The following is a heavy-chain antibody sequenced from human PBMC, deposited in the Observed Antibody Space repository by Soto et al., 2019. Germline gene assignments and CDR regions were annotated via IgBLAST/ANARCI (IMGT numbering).Heavy chain of an antibody. CDR3: ARLGQFDY. CDR2: ISFSGSTI. D-gene: IGHD7-27*01. J-gene: IGHJ4*02. Sequence: QVQLVEPGGGLVKPGGSRRLSWAAFGFTLSDYSIPWIRQAPGRGLEWVSYISFSGSTIYYADSVKGRFTVSRDNARDSLYLQMNSLRAEDTAVYYCARLGQFDYWGQGTLVTVSS. CDR1: GFTLSDYS. V-gene: IGHV3-11*01.